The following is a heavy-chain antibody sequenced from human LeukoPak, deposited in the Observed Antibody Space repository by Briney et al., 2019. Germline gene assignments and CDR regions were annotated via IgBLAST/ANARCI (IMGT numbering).Heavy chain of an antibody. CDR2: INAGNGNT. CDR3: ARANGYSGYDIFGYFDY. D-gene: IGHD5-12*01. CDR1: GYTFTSYA. Sequence: ASVKVSCKASGYTFTSYAMHWVRQAPGQRLEWMGWINAGNGNTKYSQEFQGRVTITRDTSASTAYMELSSLRSEDMAVYYCARANGYSGYDIFGYFDYWGQGTLVTVSS. J-gene: IGHJ4*02. V-gene: IGHV1-3*03.